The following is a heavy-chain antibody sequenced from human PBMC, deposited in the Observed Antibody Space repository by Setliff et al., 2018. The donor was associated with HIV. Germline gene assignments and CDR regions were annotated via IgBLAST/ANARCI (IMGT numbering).Heavy chain of an antibody. J-gene: IGHJ6*03. CDR2: IIPLFNTS. D-gene: IGHD3-22*01. CDR1: GGNFSTYG. V-gene: IGHV1-69*13. CDR3: ATARRDYYDRGRRSHYYIDV. Sequence: SVKVSCKASGGNFSTYGISWVRQAPGQGLEWMGGIIPLFNTSNYAQKLQGRVTITADESTSTAYMELSSLRSEDSAVYYCATARRDYYDRGRRSHYYIDVWGKGTTVTVSS.